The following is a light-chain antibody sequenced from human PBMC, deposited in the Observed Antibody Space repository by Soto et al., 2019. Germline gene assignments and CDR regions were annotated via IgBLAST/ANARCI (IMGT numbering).Light chain of an antibody. CDR3: QVWDTISDLGI. Sequence: SYELTQPPSVSVAPGQTARITCGGNNIGRKSVNWYQQKPGQAPVLVVYDDGDRPSGIPERFSGSNSGNTATLTISRVEAGDEADYHCQVWDTISDLGIFGAGTKLTVL. V-gene: IGLV3-21*02. CDR2: DDG. J-gene: IGLJ2*01. CDR1: NIGRKS.